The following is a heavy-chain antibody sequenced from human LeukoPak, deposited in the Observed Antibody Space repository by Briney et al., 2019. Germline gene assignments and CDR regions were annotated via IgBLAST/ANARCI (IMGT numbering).Heavy chain of an antibody. CDR2: IIPILGIA. CDR1: GGTFSSYT. CDR3: ARGLAVEMATMNYYYYMDV. J-gene: IGHJ6*03. Sequence: SVKVSCKASGGTFSSYTISWVRQAPGQGLEWMGRIIPILGIANYAQKSQGGVTITADKSTSTAYMELSSLRSEDTAVYYCARGLAVEMATMNYYYYMDVWGKGTTVTVSS. V-gene: IGHV1-69*02. D-gene: IGHD5-24*01.